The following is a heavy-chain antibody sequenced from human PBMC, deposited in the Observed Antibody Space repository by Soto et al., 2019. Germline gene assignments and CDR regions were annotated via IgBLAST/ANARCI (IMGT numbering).Heavy chain of an antibody. V-gene: IGHV6-1*01. D-gene: IGHD6-13*01. CDR1: GDSVSSDSAA. CDR2: TYYRSKWYN. CDR3: ARHPYSSSWRLMWYFDY. Sequence: SQTLSLTCAISGDSVSSDSAAWTWIMQSPSRGLEWLGRTYYRSKWYNDYAVSVKSRITINPDTSKNQFSLHLNSVTPEDTAVYYCARHPYSSSWRLMWYFDYWGQGTLVTVSS. J-gene: IGHJ4*02.